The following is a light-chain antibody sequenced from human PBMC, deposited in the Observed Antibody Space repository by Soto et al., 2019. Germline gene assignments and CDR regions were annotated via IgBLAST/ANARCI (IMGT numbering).Light chain of an antibody. J-gene: IGKJ2*01. CDR3: QQYNSYSPYT. Sequence: LXASVGDRVTITCRASQYISSWLAWYQQRPGKAPKLLIYEASSLESGVPSRFSGSGSGTEFTLTISSLQPDDFATYYCQQYNSYSPYTFGQGTKLEI. V-gene: IGKV1-5*03. CDR1: QYISSW. CDR2: EAS.